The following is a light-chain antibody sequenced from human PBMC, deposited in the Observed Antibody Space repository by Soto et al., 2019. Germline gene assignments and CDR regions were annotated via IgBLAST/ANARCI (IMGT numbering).Light chain of an antibody. V-gene: IGKV3-15*01. CDR3: HQYDRWPPLT. CDR1: QSVVSN. CDR2: GTS. J-gene: IGKJ4*01. Sequence: ETVMTQSPATLSVSPGERATVSCRASQSVVSNLAWYQQMPGQAPRLLIYGTSTRATGIPARFSGSGSGTDFTLTISSLQAEDFAVSYCHQYDRWPPLTFGGGTRVEIK.